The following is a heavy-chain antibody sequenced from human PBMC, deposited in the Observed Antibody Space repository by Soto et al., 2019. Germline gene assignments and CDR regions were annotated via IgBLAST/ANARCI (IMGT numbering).Heavy chain of an antibody. D-gene: IGHD3-16*01. CDR1: GSTFSSSG. Sequence: QLVESGGGVVQPGTSLRLSCAASGSTFSSSGWHWVRQAPGKGLEWVAFHSNDGITKNYADSVKGRFTIFRDNSKNTVSLQIDSLRGDATTVYYCAKAGPHVDVDVWGQGTTVTVSS. CDR3: AKAGPHVDVDV. V-gene: IGHV3-30*18. CDR2: HSNDGITK. J-gene: IGHJ6*02.